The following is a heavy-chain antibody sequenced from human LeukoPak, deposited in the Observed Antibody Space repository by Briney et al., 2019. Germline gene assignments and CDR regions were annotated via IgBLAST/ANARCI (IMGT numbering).Heavy chain of an antibody. CDR3: ARGSEYSRNWFDP. D-gene: IGHD6-6*01. Sequence: EASVKVSCKASGYTFTGYYMHWVRQAPGQGLEWMGWINPNSGGTNYAQKFQGRVTMTRDTSISTAYMELSRLRSDDTAGYYCARGSEYSRNWFDPWGQGTLVTVSS. CDR2: INPNSGGT. J-gene: IGHJ5*02. CDR1: GYTFTGYY. V-gene: IGHV1-2*02.